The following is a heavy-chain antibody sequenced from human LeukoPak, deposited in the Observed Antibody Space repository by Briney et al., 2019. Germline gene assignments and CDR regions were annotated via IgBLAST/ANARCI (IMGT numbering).Heavy chain of an antibody. CDR3: ARETYSYGSPFDY. CDR1: GLTFSSYW. J-gene: IGHJ4*02. V-gene: IGHV3-7*05. CDR2: IKQDGSEK. D-gene: IGHD5-18*01. Sequence: GGSLRLSCAASGLTFSSYWMSWVRQAPGKGLEWVANIKQDGSEKYYVDSVKGRFTISRDNAKNSLYLQMNSLRAEDTAVYYCARETYSYGSPFDYWGQGTLVTVSS.